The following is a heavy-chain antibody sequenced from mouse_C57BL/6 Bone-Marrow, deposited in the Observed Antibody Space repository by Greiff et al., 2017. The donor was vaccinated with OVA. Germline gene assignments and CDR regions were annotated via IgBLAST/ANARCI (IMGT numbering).Heavy chain of an antibody. V-gene: IGHV5-6*01. Sequence: EVMLVESGGDLVKPGGSLKLSCAASGFTFSSYGMSWVRQTPDKRLEWVATISSGGSYTYYPDSVKGRFTISRDNAKNTLYLQMSSLKSEDTAMYYCAREWLIRDYYAMDYWGQGTSVTVSS. CDR3: AREWLIRDYYAMDY. CDR1: GFTFSSYG. J-gene: IGHJ4*01. D-gene: IGHD2-3*01. CDR2: ISSGGSYT.